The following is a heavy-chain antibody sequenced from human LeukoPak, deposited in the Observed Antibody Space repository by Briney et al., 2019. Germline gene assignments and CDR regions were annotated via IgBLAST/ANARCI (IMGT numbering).Heavy chain of an antibody. CDR1: GFTFSSYS. CDR3: AKDGVGATSLDC. J-gene: IGHJ4*02. CDR2: ISSSSSYI. V-gene: IGHV3-21*01. D-gene: IGHD1-26*01. Sequence: GGSLRLSCAASGFTFSSYSMNWVRQAPGKGLEWVSSISSSSSYIYYADSVKGRFTISRDNAKNSLYLQTNSLRAEDTAVYYCAKDGVGATSLDCWGQGTLVTVSS.